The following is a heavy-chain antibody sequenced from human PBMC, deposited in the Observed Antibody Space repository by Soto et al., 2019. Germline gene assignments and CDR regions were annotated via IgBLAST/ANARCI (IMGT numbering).Heavy chain of an antibody. CDR2: ICTAGNT. J-gene: IGHJ5*01. Sequence: SLRLSFAASGFSFSTYDMHWVLQGPGKVLEWVSLICTAGNTHYSDSVKCRFIISRDNAKSSLYLQMNSLRAGDTALYFCVRDPRGWGLDSWSQGTPVTVSS. V-gene: IGHV3-13*01. CDR1: GFSFSTYD. D-gene: IGHD6-19*01. CDR3: VRDPRGWGLDS.